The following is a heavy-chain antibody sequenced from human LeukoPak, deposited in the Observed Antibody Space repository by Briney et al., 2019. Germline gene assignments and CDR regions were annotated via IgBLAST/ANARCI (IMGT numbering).Heavy chain of an antibody. Sequence: ASVKVSCKASGYTFTGYYMHWVRQAPGQGLEWMGWINSNSGGTNYAQKFQGRVTMTRDTSISTAYMELSRLRSDDTAVYYCARVVGSGPPARYYFDYWGQGTLVTVSS. CDR3: ARVVGSGPPARYYFDY. V-gene: IGHV1-2*02. CDR2: INSNSGGT. J-gene: IGHJ4*02. CDR1: GYTFTGYY. D-gene: IGHD2-15*01.